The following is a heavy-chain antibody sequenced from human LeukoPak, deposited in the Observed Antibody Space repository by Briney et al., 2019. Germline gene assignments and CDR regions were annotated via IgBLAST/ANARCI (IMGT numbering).Heavy chain of an antibody. J-gene: IGHJ6*03. D-gene: IGHD2-2*01. V-gene: IGHV1-69*13. CDR3: ASKYQLLWDTGYYYYYYMDV. CDR1: GYTFTSYD. CDR2: IIPIFGTA. Sequence: SVKVSCKASGYTFTSYDINWVRQAPGQGLEWMGGIIPIFGTANYAQKFQGRVTITADESTSTAYMELSSLRSEDTAVYYCASKYQLLWDTGYYYYYYMDVWGKGTTVTVSS.